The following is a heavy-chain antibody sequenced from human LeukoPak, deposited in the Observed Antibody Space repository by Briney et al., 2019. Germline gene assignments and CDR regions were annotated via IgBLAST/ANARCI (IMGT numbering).Heavy chain of an antibody. CDR3: ARDMRVGPTIPVAALNDY. J-gene: IGHJ4*02. Sequence: GGSLRLSCAASGFAFDDHVMQWVRQAPGKGLQWVSLISGDGGSKYYSDSVQGRFTISRDNSKNFLYLQMNSLRTEDTGFYYCARDMRVGPTIPVAALNDYWGQGTLVTVSS. CDR2: ISGDGGSK. V-gene: IGHV3-43*02. D-gene: IGHD6-19*01. CDR1: GFAFDDHV.